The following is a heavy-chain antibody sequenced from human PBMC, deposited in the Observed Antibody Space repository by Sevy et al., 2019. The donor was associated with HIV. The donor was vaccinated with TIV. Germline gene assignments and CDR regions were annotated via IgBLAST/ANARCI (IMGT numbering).Heavy chain of an antibody. V-gene: IGHV3-21*04. J-gene: IGHJ4*01. CDR2: ISDNSRYR. CDR3: ARDFTIFGVVSGIDY. Sequence: GGSLRLSCAASGFNFRTYSMNWVRQAPGKGLEWLSSISDNSRYRYYSDSVKGRFTTSRANVKNLLFLQMNNLRVEDTAIYYCARDFTIFGVVSGIDYWGQGNLVTVSS. D-gene: IGHD3-3*01. CDR1: GFNFRTYS.